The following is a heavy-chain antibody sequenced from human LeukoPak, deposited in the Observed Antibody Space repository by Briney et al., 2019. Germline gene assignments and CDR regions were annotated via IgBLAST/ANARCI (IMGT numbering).Heavy chain of an antibody. D-gene: IGHD6-13*01. V-gene: IGHV3-21*01. CDR3: ARIGYSSSSLDY. J-gene: IGHJ4*02. CDR1: GFTFTNYW. Sequence: GSLGLSCAASGFTFTNYWMNWVRQAPGKGLEWVSSISSSSSYIYYADSVKGRFTISRDNAKNSLYLQMNSLRVEDTAVYFCARIGYSSSSLDYWGQGTPVTVSS. CDR2: ISSSSSYI.